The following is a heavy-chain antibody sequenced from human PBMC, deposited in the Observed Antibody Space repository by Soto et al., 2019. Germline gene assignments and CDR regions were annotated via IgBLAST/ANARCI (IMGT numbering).Heavy chain of an antibody. J-gene: IGHJ3*01. CDR2: ISNDGGTR. Sequence: EVQLVESGGDLVQPGGSLRLSCAASGFTFANYVMHWVRQVSGKGLVWVSRISNDGGTRHYADSVKGRFTISRDNAKNTLYLQMNSLRVEDTALYYCVRDKDGYNFWGQGTMVTVSS. CDR1: GFTFANYV. CDR3: VRDKDGYNF. V-gene: IGHV3-74*01. D-gene: IGHD1-1*01.